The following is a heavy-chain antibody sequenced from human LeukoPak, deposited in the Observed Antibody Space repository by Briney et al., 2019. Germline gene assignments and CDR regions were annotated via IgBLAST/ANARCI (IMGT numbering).Heavy chain of an antibody. CDR3: AHSLYCSGGSCYSSAHYYFDY. J-gene: IGHJ4*02. V-gene: IGHV2-5*02. CDR2: IYWDDDK. Sequence: SGPTLVKPTQTLTLTCTFSGFSLRTSGVGVGWIRQPPGKALEWLALIYWDDDKLYNPSLKSRLTITKDNSKNQVVLTMTNMDPVDTATYYCAHSLYCSGGSCYSSAHYYFDYWGQGTLVTVSS. D-gene: IGHD2-15*01. CDR1: GFSLRTSGVG.